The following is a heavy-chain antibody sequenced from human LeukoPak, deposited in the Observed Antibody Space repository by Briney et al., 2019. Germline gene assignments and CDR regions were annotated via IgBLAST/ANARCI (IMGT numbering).Heavy chain of an antibody. V-gene: IGHV1-24*01. CDR1: GYTLTELS. CDR2: FDPEDGET. J-gene: IGHJ4*02. CDR3: ATGDLGIAAAGTIDY. Sequence: GALVKVSCKVSGYTLTELSMHWVRQAPGKGLEWMGGFDPEDGETIYAQKFQGRVTMTEDTSTDTAYMELSSLRSEDTAVYYCATGDLGIAAAGTIDYWGQGTLVTVSS. D-gene: IGHD6-13*01.